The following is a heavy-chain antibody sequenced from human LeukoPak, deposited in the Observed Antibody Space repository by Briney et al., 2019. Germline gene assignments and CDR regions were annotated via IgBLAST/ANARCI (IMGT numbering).Heavy chain of an antibody. D-gene: IGHD2-15*01. J-gene: IGHJ3*02. Sequence: SVKVSCKASGGTFSNYAISWVRQAPGQGLEWMGGIIPIFGTANYAQKFQGRVTITADESTSTAYMELSSLRSGDTAVYYCARSKGTDSGAFDIWGQGTMVTVSS. V-gene: IGHV1-69*13. CDR2: IIPIFGTA. CDR3: ARSKGTDSGAFDI. CDR1: GGTFSNYA.